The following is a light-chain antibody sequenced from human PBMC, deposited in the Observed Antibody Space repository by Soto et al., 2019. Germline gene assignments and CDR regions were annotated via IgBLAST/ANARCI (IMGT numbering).Light chain of an antibody. V-gene: IGLV2-11*01. CDR1: SSDVGGYDY. CDR3: CSYAGTYTFYV. Sequence: QSALTQPRSVSGSPGQSVTISCTGTSSDVGGYDYVSWYQQHPGKAPKLMIYDVTKWPSGVPDRFSGSRSGNTASLTISGLQAEDDADYYCCSYAGTYTFYVFGTGTKLTVL. J-gene: IGLJ1*01. CDR2: DVT.